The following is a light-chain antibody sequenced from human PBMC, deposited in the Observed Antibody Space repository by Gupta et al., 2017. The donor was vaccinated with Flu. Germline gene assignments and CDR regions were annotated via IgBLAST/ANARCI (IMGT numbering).Light chain of an antibody. CDR3: CSYAGSYMV. V-gene: IGLV2-11*03. CDR2: DVT. Sequence: QSVTISCTGTSSDVGGYNYVSWYQQHPGKAPKFMIYDVTKRPSGVPDRFSGSMSGNTASLTISGLQAEDEADYYCCSYAGSYMVFGGGTKLTVL. CDR1: SSDVGGYNY. J-gene: IGLJ2*01.